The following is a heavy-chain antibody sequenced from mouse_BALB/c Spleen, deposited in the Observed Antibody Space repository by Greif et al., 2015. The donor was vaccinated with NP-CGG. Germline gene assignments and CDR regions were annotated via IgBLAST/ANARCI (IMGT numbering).Heavy chain of an antibody. CDR1: GYTFTSYT. CDR2: INPSSDYT. Sequence: VQLQQSGAELARPGASVKMSCKASGYTFTSYTMHWVKQRPGQGMEWIGYINPSSDYTNYNQKFKDKATLTADKSSSTAYMQLSSLTSEDSAVYYCARSSLLDYWGQGTTLTVSS. V-gene: IGHV1-4*01. J-gene: IGHJ2*01. CDR3: ARSSLLDY.